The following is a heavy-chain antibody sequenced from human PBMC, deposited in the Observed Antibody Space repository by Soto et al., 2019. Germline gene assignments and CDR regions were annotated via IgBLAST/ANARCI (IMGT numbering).Heavy chain of an antibody. CDR2: ISVSGDNT. D-gene: IGHD4-17*01. J-gene: IGHJ4*02. Sequence: EVHLLESGGGLLQPGGSLRLSCAASEFTFSDYAMSWVRQTPGKGLEWVSGISVSGDNTYSADSVKGRFTISRDNSKNTLYLQMNSLRAEDTAVYYCAKGTFYGNHLFDFWGQGTLVTVSS. CDR3: AKGTFYGNHLFDF. V-gene: IGHV3-23*01. CDR1: EFTFSDYA.